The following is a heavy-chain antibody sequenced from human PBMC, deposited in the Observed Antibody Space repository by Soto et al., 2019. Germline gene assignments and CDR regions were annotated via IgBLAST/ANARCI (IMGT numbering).Heavy chain of an antibody. V-gene: IGHV1-18*01. Sequence: QVHLVQSGVEVKTPGASVKVSCQASGYTFFTYDISWVRQAPGQGLEWMGWISTYSGDTKYAQKFQGRVTMTTDTSTPTAYLVLRSLRSDDTAVYYCARHHGPTTSENWCDPWGQGTLVTVSS. CDR1: GYTFFTYD. J-gene: IGHJ5*02. CDR2: ISTYSGDT. CDR3: ARHHGPTTSENWCDP. D-gene: IGHD5-12*01.